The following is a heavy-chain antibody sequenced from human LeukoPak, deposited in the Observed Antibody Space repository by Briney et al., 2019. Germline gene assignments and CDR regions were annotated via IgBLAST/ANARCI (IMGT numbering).Heavy chain of an antibody. CDR1: GYSISSGYH. Sequence: SETLSLTCTVSGYSISSGYHWGWIRQPPGKGLEWIGSIYHSGSTYYNPSLKSRVTISVDTSKNQFSLKLRSVTAADTAVYYCARVVQSTDSSGFYLPEYFQHWGQGTPVTVSS. CDR3: ARVVQSTDSSGFYLPEYFQH. V-gene: IGHV4-38-2*02. D-gene: IGHD3-22*01. J-gene: IGHJ1*01. CDR2: IYHSGST.